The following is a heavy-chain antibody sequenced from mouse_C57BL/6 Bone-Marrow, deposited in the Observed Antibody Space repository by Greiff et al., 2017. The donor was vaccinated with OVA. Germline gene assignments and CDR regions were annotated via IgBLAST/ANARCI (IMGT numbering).Heavy chain of an antibody. J-gene: IGHJ3*01. CDR1: GYTFTSYW. V-gene: IGHV1-64*01. CDR2: IHPNSGST. CDR3: AREGAY. Sequence: QVQLQQPGAELVKPGASVKLSCKASGYTFTSYWMHWVKQRPGQGLEWIGMIHPNSGSTNYNKKFKSKATLTVDKSSSTAYMQLSSLTSEDSAVYYCAREGAYWGQGTLVTVSA.